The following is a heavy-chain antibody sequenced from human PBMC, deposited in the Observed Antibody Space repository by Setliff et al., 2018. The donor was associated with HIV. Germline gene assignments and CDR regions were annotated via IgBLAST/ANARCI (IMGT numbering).Heavy chain of an antibody. CDR2: IYTNGRT. V-gene: IGHV4-4*08. CDR1: GGSISSYF. CDR3: ASGREAVAGALHFDY. D-gene: IGHD6-19*01. J-gene: IGHJ4*02. Sequence: SETLSLTCTVSGGSISSYFWSWIRQPPGKGLEWIGYIYTNGRTNYNPSLKSRVTISVDTSKNQFSLKLNSVTAADTAVYYCASGREAVAGALHFDYWGQGPLVTVSS.